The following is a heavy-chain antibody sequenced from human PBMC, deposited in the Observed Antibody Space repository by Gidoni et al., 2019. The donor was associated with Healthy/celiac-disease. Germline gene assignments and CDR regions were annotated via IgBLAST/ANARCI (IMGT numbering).Heavy chain of an antibody. D-gene: IGHD3-22*01. J-gene: IGHJ3*02. V-gene: IGHV3-9*01. CDR3: AKDYSGYYDSLDAFDI. CDR1: GFPFDDNA. Sequence: EVQLVGSGGGSVQPGRSLRLSCAASGFPFDDNAMHWVRQAPGKGLEWVTGISWNSGSIGYADSVKGRFTISRDNAKNSLYLQMNSLRAEDTALYYCAKDYSGYYDSLDAFDIWGQGTMVTVSS. CDR2: ISWNSGSI.